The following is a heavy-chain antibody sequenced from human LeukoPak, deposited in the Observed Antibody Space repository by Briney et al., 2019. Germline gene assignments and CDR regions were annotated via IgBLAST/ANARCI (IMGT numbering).Heavy chain of an antibody. J-gene: IGHJ4*02. Sequence: GGSLRLSCVASGVTISDAWMSWVRQAPGKGLEWVGRIKSKSDGGTTDYAAPVTDRFIISRDDSKNTLFLQMNSLEADDTAVYYCTTEGHYFGSWGQGTLVIVSS. CDR1: GVTISDAW. CDR3: TTEGHYFGS. V-gene: IGHV3-15*01. D-gene: IGHD3-10*01. CDR2: IKSKSDGGTT.